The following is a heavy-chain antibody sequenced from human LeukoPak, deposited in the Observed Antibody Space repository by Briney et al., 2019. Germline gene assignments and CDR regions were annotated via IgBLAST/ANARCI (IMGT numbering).Heavy chain of an antibody. V-gene: IGHV3-21*01. Sequence: PGGSLRLSCAASGFTFSSYSMNWVRQAPGKGLEWVSSITSSSSDIYYADSVKGRFTISRDNAKNSLYLQMKSLRAEDTAVYYCARGGSYYNEAFDIWGQGTMVTVSP. CDR3: ARGGSYYNEAFDI. CDR2: ITSSSSDI. J-gene: IGHJ3*02. CDR1: GFTFSSYS. D-gene: IGHD1-26*01.